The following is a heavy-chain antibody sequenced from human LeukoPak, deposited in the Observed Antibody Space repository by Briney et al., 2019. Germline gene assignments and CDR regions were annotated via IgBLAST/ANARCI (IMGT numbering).Heavy chain of an antibody. CDR3: ARDAGGAFYWYFDL. D-gene: IGHD1-26*01. CDR2: ISYDGSND. CDR1: GFTFSSFA. J-gene: IGHJ2*01. V-gene: IGHV3-30-3*01. Sequence: GGSLRLSCGASGFTFSSFAMHWVRQAPGKGLEWLAVISYDGSNDYYAGSLKGRFTMSRDNSRNTLYLQIKSLRPDDTAVYYCARDAGGAFYWYFDLWGRGTQVTVSS.